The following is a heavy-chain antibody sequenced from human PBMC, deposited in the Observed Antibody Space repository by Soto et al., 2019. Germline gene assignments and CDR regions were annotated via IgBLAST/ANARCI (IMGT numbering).Heavy chain of an antibody. CDR3: ARDKITGLFDY. CDR1: GGSISSSIYY. D-gene: IGHD2-8*02. CDR2: IIYSGST. Sequence: SETLSLTCTVSGGSISSSIYYGGWIRQPPGKGLEWSGSIIYSGSTNYNPSLKSRVTISVDTSKNQFSLKLSSVTAADTAVYYCARDKITGLFDYWGQGTLVTVSS. J-gene: IGHJ4*02. V-gene: IGHV4-39*07.